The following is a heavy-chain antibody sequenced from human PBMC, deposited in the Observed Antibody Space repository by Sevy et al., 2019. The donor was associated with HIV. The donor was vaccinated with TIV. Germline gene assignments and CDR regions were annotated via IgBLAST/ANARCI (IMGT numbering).Heavy chain of an antibody. CDR1: GFTFSNYA. D-gene: IGHD6-25*01. J-gene: IGHJ3*02. Sequence: GGSLRLSCAASGFTFSNYAMHWVRQAPGKGLEWVAVISYDGTNKYYADSVKGRFTISRDNSKNTLYLQLNSLRAEDTAVYYCAKSMGGFDAFDIWGQGTMVTVSS. V-gene: IGHV3-30-3*01. CDR3: AKSMGGFDAFDI. CDR2: ISYDGTNK.